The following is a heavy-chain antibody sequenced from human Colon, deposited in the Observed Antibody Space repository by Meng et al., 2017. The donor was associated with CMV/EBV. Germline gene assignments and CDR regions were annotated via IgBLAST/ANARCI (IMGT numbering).Heavy chain of an antibody. CDR1: GVTFSDSV. V-gene: IGHV3-23*01. CDR2: ISSRGDKR. Sequence: GGSLRLSCVVSGVTFSDSVMSWVRQAPGKGLEWVAAISSRGDKRDYADSVKGRFTISRDNFRNTVILQMSSMKVEDTAVYYCASVRIAAGVSFDYWGQGTLVTVSS. D-gene: IGHD6-13*01. CDR3: ASVRIAAGVSFDY. J-gene: IGHJ4*02.